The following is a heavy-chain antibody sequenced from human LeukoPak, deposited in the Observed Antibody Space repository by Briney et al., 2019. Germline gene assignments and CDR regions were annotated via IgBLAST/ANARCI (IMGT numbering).Heavy chain of an antibody. CDR3: ARGRMVRGVIITSWFHP. Sequence: GASVKVSCKASGYTFTSYDINWVRQATGQGLEWMGWMNPNSGNTGYAQKFQGRVTMTRNTSISTAYMELSSLRSEDTAVYYCARGRMVRGVIITSWFHPWGQGTLVTVSS. V-gene: IGHV1-8*01. CDR1: GYTFTSYD. J-gene: IGHJ5*02. D-gene: IGHD3-10*01. CDR2: MNPNSGNT.